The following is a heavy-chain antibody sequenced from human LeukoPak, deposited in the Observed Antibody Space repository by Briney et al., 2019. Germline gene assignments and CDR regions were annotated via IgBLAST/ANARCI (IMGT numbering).Heavy chain of an antibody. D-gene: IGHD3-10*01. Sequence: GGSLRLSCAASGFTFSSYWMHWVGQAPGKGLVWVSRISSDGSTVYADFVKGRCTISRDNAKYSLFLQMNSLRVEDTAVYYCARSDYGSGPIGPYWGQGTLVTVSS. CDR2: ISSDGST. J-gene: IGHJ4*02. CDR3: ARSDYGSGPIGPY. V-gene: IGHV3-74*01. CDR1: GFTFSSYW.